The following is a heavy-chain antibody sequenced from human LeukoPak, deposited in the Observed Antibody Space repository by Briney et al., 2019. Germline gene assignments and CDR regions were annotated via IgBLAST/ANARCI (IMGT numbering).Heavy chain of an antibody. J-gene: IGHJ6*02. CDR1: GFTFSSYG. V-gene: IGHV3-30*18. CDR3: AKEIWAAAGTNYYYYGMDV. CDR2: ISYDGSNK. D-gene: IGHD6-13*01. Sequence: GGSLRLSCAASGFTFSSYGMHWVRQAPGKGLEWVAVISYDGSNKYYADSVKGRFTISRDNSKNTLYLQMNSLRAEDTAVYYCAKEIWAAAGTNYYYYGMDVWGQGTTVTVSS.